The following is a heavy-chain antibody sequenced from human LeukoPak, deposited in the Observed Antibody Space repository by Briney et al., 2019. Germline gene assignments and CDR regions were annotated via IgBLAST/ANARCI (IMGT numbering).Heavy chain of an antibody. CDR2: IYSSGNT. CDR3: ARHLYYGSGSHEY. Sequence: SETLSLTCTVSGGSIGSNSYYWGWIRQPPGKGLGGIGSIYSSGNTNYSPSLRSRVTMSVDPPKNQFSLQLNSVTAADTAVYYCARHLYYGSGSHEYWGQGTLVTVSS. D-gene: IGHD3-10*01. CDR1: GGSIGSNSYY. J-gene: IGHJ4*02. V-gene: IGHV4-39*01.